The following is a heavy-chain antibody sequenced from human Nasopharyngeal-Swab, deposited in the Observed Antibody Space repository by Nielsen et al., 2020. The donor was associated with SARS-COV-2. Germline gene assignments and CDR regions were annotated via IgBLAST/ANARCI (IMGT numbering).Heavy chain of an antibody. CDR1: GFTFSSYW. Sequence: GESLKISCAASGFTFSSYWMIWVRQAPGKGLEWVANIKQDGSEKYYVDSVKGRFTISRDNAKNSLYLQMNSLRAEDTAVYYCARDGGGGEDCSSTSCYLDYYYYYGMDVWGQGTTVTVSS. V-gene: IGHV3-7*01. CDR2: IKQDGSEK. J-gene: IGHJ6*02. CDR3: ARDGGGGEDCSSTSCYLDYYYYYGMDV. D-gene: IGHD2-2*01.